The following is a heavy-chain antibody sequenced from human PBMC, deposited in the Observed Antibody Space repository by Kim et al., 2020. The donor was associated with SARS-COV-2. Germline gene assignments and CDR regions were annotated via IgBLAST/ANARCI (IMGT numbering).Heavy chain of an antibody. CDR2: IKSKTDGGTT. D-gene: IGHD3-22*01. Sequence: GGSLRLSCAASEITFSNAWMSWVRQAPGKGLEWVGRIKSKTDGGTTDYAAPVKGRFTVSRDDSKNMLYLQTDSLKSEDTAMYYCTTGPRYDISGYLDFWGQGTLVTVSP. V-gene: IGHV3-15*01. CDR1: EITFSNAW. J-gene: IGHJ4*02. CDR3: TTGPRYDISGYLDF.